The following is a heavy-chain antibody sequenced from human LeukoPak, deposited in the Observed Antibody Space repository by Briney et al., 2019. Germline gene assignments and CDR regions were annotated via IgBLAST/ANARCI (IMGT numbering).Heavy chain of an antibody. CDR2: ISSSSSYI. Sequence: GGSLRLSCTASGFTFGDYAMSWIRQAPGKGLEWVSSISSSSSYIYYADSVKGRFTISRDNAKNSLYLQMNSLRAEDTAVYYCARDDYGDSQFDYWGQGTLVTVSS. D-gene: IGHD4-17*01. CDR1: GFTFGDYA. CDR3: ARDDYGDSQFDY. V-gene: IGHV3-21*01. J-gene: IGHJ4*02.